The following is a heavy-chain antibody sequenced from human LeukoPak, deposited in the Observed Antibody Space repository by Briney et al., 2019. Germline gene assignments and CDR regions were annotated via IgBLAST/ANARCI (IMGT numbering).Heavy chain of an antibody. CDR3: AREVVIVGGTGGGFDH. Sequence: GGSLRLSCAASGFAVSSNYMSWVRQAPGKGLEWVSVIYSGGSTYYADSVKGRFTISRDNSKNTLYLQMNSLRVEDTAVYYCAREVVIVGGTGGGFDHWGQGTLVTVSS. CDR2: IYSGGST. D-gene: IGHD1-26*01. V-gene: IGHV3-53*01. CDR1: GFAVSSNY. J-gene: IGHJ4*02.